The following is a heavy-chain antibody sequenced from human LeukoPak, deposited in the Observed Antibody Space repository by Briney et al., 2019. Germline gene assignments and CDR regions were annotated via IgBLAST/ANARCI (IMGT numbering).Heavy chain of an antibody. CDR3: ASPLGVGSDDY. CDR1: GGSISSGSYY. D-gene: IGHD2-15*01. V-gene: IGHV4-61*02. J-gene: IGHJ4*02. Sequence: PSQTLSLTCTVSGGSISSGSYYWSWIRQPAGKGLEWIGRIYTSGSTNYNPSLKSRVTISVDTSKNQFSLKLSSVTAADTAVYYCASPLGVGSDDYWGQGTLVTVSS. CDR2: IYTSGST.